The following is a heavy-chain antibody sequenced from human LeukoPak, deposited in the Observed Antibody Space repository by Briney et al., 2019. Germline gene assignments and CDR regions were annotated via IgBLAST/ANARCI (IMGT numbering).Heavy chain of an antibody. CDR3: TTSPGITVLGVVTDY. D-gene: IGHD3-3*01. J-gene: IGHJ4*02. V-gene: IGHV3-15*04. Sequence: GGSLRLSCAASGLTFRNAFINWVRQAPGKGLEWVGRIESKSDGGTTDYPAPLKGRFTISRDDSENTLHLQMNSAKTEDTGVYYCTTSPGITVLGVVTDYWGQGALVIVSS. CDR2: IESKSDGGTT. CDR1: GLTFRNAF.